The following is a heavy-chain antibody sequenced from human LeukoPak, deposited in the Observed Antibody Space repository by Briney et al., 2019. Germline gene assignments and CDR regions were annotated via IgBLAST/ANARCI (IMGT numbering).Heavy chain of an antibody. V-gene: IGHV3-21*01. Sequence: PGGSLRLSCAASGFTFSSYSMNWVRQAPGKGLEWVPSISSSSSYIYYADSVKGRFTISRDNAKNSLYLQMNSLRAEDTAVYYCARSDKSNSGSYSDYWGQGTLVTVSS. CDR1: GFTFSSYS. J-gene: IGHJ4*02. D-gene: IGHD1-26*01. CDR3: ARSDKSNSGSYSDY. CDR2: ISSSSSYI.